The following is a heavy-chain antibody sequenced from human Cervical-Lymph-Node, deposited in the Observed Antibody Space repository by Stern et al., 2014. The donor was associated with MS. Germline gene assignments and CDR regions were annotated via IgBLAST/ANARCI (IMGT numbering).Heavy chain of an antibody. J-gene: IGHJ4*02. CDR1: GYFFTSYG. Sequence: QVQLVQSGAEVKKPGASVKVSCKASGYFFTSYGISWVRQAPGQGLEWMGWISADNGDTNYAQNVQGRVTMTTDTSTNTAYMELSSLRSDDTAVYYCARAWIQLWPIGFDYWGQGTLVTVSS. D-gene: IGHD5-18*01. V-gene: IGHV1-18*01. CDR3: ARAWIQLWPIGFDY. CDR2: ISADNGDT.